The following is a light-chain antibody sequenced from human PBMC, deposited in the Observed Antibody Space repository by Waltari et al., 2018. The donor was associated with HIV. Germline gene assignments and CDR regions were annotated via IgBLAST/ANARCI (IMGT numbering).Light chain of an antibody. V-gene: IGKV3-15*01. Sequence: EIVMTQSPATLSVSPGERATLSCRASQTVSSNLAWYQQKPGQAPRLLIHGASSRATGVPARFSGSGSGTEFTLTISSLQSVDFAVYYCQQYYKWPRTFGQGTKVEIK. CDR2: GAS. CDR3: QQYYKWPRT. CDR1: QTVSSN. J-gene: IGKJ1*01.